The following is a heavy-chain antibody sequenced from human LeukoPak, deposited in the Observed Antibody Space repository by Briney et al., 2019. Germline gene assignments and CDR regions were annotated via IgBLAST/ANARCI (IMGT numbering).Heavy chain of an antibody. Sequence: GGSLRLSCAASGFTFSNYAMSWIRQAPGKGLEWVSSISGSGGSTYYAGSVKGRFTISRANSKNTLYMQMNSLRAEDTAVYYCAKVLRGLAYYGDYRDWGQGTLVTVSS. V-gene: IGHV3-23*01. D-gene: IGHD4-17*01. CDR3: AKVLRGLAYYGDYRD. J-gene: IGHJ4*02. CDR1: GFTFSNYA. CDR2: ISGSGGST.